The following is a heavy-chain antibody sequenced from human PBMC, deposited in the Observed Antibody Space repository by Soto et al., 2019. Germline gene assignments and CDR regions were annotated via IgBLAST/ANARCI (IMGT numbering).Heavy chain of an antibody. J-gene: IGHJ4*01. Sequence: GASVKVSCKASGYTFTSYGISWVRQAPGQGLEWMGWISAYNGNTNYAQKLQGRVTMTTDTSTSTAYMELRSLRSDDMAVYYCERDSESGYSGYDFSDYLGNGPLGTVSS. CDR3: ERDSESGYSGYDFSDY. D-gene: IGHD5-12*01. V-gene: IGHV1-18*03. CDR2: ISAYNGNT. CDR1: GYTFTSYG.